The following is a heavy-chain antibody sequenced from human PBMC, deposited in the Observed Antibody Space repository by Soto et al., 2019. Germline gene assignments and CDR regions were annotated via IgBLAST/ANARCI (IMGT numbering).Heavy chain of an antibody. J-gene: IGHJ6*02. V-gene: IGHV1-69*13. CDR2: IIPIFGTA. CDR3: ARSSYYYGFYGMDV. CDR1: GGTFSSYA. Sequence: VASVKVSCKASGGTFSSYAISWVRQAPGQGLEWMGGIIPIFGTANYAQKFQGRVTVTADESTSTAYMELSSLRSEDTAVYYCARSSYYYGFYGMDVWGQGTTVTVSS. D-gene: IGHD3-10*01.